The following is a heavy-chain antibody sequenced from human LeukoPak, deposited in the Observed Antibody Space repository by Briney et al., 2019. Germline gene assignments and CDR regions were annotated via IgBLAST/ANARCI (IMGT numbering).Heavy chain of an antibody. D-gene: IGHD2-15*01. J-gene: IGHJ4*02. CDR1: GYTFTSYG. Sequence: EASVKVSCKASGYTFTSYGISWVRQAPGQGLEWMGWISAYNGNTNYAQKLQGRVTMTTDTSASTAYMELSSLRSEDTAVYYCARARYCSGGSCYFDYWGQGTLVTVSS. V-gene: IGHV1-18*01. CDR3: ARARYCSGGSCYFDY. CDR2: ISAYNGNT.